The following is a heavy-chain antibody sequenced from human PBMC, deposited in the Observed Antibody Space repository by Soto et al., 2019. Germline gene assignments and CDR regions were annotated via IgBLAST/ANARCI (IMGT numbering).Heavy chain of an antibody. CDR2: ISGSGGST. Sequence: EVQLLESGGGLVQPGGSLRLSCAASGFTFSSYAMSWVRQAPGKGLEWVSAISGSGGSTYYADSVKGRFTISRDNSKNTLYLQLNILRAEDTAVSYCAKTLWGWNTNPDFDYWGQGSLVTGSS. D-gene: IGHD1-1*01. V-gene: IGHV3-23*01. J-gene: IGHJ4*02. CDR3: AKTLWGWNTNPDFDY. CDR1: GFTFSSYA.